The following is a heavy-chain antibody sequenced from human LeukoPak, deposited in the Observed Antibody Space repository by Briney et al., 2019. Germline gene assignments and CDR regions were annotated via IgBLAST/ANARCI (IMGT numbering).Heavy chain of an antibody. Sequence: PSETLSLTCTVSRYSISSHYYWGWIRQPPGKGLEWIGTMYHSGSTYYNPSLKSRVTISVDTSKNQFSLKLSSVTAADTAVYYCARDPSTTAWKRRVKFDYWGQGTLVTVSS. CDR2: MYHSGST. V-gene: IGHV4-38-2*02. J-gene: IGHJ4*02. D-gene: IGHD1-1*01. CDR1: RYSISSHYY. CDR3: ARDPSTTAWKRRVKFDY.